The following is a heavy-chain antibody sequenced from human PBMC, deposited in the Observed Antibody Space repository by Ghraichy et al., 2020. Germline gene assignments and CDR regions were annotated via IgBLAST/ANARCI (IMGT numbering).Heavy chain of an antibody. Sequence: ASVKVSCKASGYTFTSYGISWVRQAPGQGLEWMGWISAYNGNTNYAQKLQGRVTMTTDTSTSTAYMELRSLRSDDTAVYYCARDSPVVVTAFSIYGDAFDIWGQGTMVTVSS. CDR3: ARDSPVVVTAFSIYGDAFDI. J-gene: IGHJ3*02. CDR1: GYTFTSYG. D-gene: IGHD2-21*02. CDR2: ISAYNGNT. V-gene: IGHV1-18*01.